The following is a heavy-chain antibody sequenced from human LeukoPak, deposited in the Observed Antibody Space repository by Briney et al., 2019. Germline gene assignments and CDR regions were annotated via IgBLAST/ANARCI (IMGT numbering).Heavy chain of an antibody. Sequence: KPSETLSLTCTVSGGSISSYYWSWIRQPPGKGLEWIGYIYYSGSTNYNPSLKSRVTISVDTSKNQLSLKLSSVTAADTAVYYCARLIVGATFANYWGQGTLVTVSS. CDR2: IYYSGST. J-gene: IGHJ4*02. CDR3: ARLIVGATFANY. CDR1: GGSISSYY. D-gene: IGHD1-26*01. V-gene: IGHV4-59*08.